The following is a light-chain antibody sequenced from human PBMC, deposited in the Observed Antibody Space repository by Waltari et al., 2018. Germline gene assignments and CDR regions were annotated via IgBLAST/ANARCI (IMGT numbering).Light chain of an antibody. Sequence: EIVFTQSPGTLSSAPGEVATLSRRPSKTIRNTYLYWYQQKPGHAPILLIYGAFTTATGIPDRFSGSGSGTDFTLTISSLQPEDFATYYCQQYDVSPLTFGGGTKVEIK. CDR2: GAF. J-gene: IGKJ4*01. V-gene: IGKV3-20*01. CDR1: KTIRNTY. CDR3: QQYDVSPLT.